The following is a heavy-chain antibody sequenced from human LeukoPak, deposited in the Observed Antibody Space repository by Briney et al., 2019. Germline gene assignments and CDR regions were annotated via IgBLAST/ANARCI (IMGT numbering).Heavy chain of an antibody. CDR1: GYSFTSYW. D-gene: IGHD6-19*01. CDR2: IYPGDSDS. J-gene: IGHJ4*02. Sequence: GESLKISCKGSGYSFTSYWIGWVRQMPGIGLEWMGIIYPGDSDSRYSPSFQGQVTISADKSISTAYLQWSSLKASDTAMYYCARQVAYTSGRTFVLWGQGSLVSVSS. V-gene: IGHV5-51*01. CDR3: ARQVAYTSGRTFVL.